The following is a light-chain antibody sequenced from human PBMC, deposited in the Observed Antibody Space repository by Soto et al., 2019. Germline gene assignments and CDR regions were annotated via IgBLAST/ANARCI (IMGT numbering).Light chain of an antibody. CDR3: QSLGTCIQV. CDR1: SGHSTYA. Sequence: QPVLTQSPSVSASLGASVKLTCTLSSGHSTYAIAWHQQQPEKGPRLLMKINSDGSHSKGDGFFDRFSGSSSGAERHLTISSLQSEDEADYYCQSLGTCIQVFGGGTQVTVL. CDR2: INSDGSH. J-gene: IGLJ3*02. V-gene: IGLV4-69*01.